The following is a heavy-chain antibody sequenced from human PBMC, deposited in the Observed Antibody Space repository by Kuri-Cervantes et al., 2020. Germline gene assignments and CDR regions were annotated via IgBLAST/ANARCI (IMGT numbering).Heavy chain of an antibody. V-gene: IGHV4-61*08. CDR1: GDSVTSGDYY. CDR3: ARGTRDGYKDFDS. Sequence: SETLSLTCTVSGDSVTSGDYYWSWVRQPPGKGLEWIGYVYKVEATAYKPSLKSRVAMSVDTSQNQIHLQLTSVTTADTAVYYCARGTRDGYKDFDSWGQGTLVTVSS. CDR2: VYKVEAT. D-gene: IGHD5-24*01. J-gene: IGHJ4*02.